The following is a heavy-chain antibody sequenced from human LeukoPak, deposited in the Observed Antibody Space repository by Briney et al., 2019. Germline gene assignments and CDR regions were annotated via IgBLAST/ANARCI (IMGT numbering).Heavy chain of an antibody. CDR1: GFTFSSYA. V-gene: IGHV3-64*01. D-gene: IGHD3-22*01. Sequence: GGSLRLSCAASGFTFSSYAMHWVRQAPGKGLEYVSAIRSNGGSTYYANSVKGRFTTSRDNSKNTLYLQMGSLRAGDMAVYYCARDLGYYYDSSGYYGGAQLDAFDIWGQGTMVTVSS. CDR2: IRSNGGST. CDR3: ARDLGYYYDSSGYYGGAQLDAFDI. J-gene: IGHJ3*02.